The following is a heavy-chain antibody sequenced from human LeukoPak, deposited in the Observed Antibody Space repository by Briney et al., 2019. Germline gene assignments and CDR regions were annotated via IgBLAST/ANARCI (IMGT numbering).Heavy chain of an antibody. J-gene: IGHJ4*02. CDR1: GFTFRTYW. Sequence: GGSLRLSCAVSGFTFRTYWMSWVRQAPGKGLEWVATIKQHGREKFYVDSVKGRFTISRDNARNSLYLQMNSLRAEDTAVYYCARAAIAASFDYWGQGTLVTVSP. CDR2: IKQHGREK. D-gene: IGHD6-13*01. CDR3: ARAAIAASFDY. V-gene: IGHV3-7*04.